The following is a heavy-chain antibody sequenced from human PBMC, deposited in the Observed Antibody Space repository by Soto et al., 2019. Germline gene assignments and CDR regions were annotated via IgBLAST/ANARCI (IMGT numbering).Heavy chain of an antibody. CDR3: ARDLVVPAAGGAFDI. J-gene: IGHJ3*02. V-gene: IGHV4-31*03. D-gene: IGHD2-2*01. CDR2: IYYSGST. Sequence: PXETLSLTCTVSGGSISSGGYYWSWIRQHPGKGLEWIGYIYYSGSTYYNPSLKSRVTISVDTSKNQFSLKLSSVTAADTAVYYCARDLVVPAAGGAFDIWGQGTMVTVSS. CDR1: GGSISSGGYY.